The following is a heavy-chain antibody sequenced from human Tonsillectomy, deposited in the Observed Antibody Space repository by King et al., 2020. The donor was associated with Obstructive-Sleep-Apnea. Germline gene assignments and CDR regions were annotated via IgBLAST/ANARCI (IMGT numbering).Heavy chain of an antibody. CDR2: IYHSGST. D-gene: IGHD2-8*01. J-gene: IGHJ6*02. V-gene: IGHV4-39*07. CDR1: GGSIKSSRHF. CDR3: ARDLNGGVDV. Sequence: LQLQESGPGLVKPSETLSLTCTVSGGSIKSSRHFWGWIRQSPGKGLEWIGSIYHSGSTYYNPSLESRVTISVDTSKNQLFLKVSSVTAAATAVYYCARDLNGGVDVWGQGTTVTVSS.